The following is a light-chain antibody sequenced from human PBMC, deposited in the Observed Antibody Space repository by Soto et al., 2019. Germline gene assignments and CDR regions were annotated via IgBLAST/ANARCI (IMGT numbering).Light chain of an antibody. Sequence: QSVLAQPASVSGSPGQSITISCSGTSSDVGAYNSVSWYQQHPHRAPQVIIYEGTQRPSGVSNRFSGSTSGNAASLTISALQADDEADYFCSSFAPERTYVFGSGTKVTVL. V-gene: IGLV2-23*01. CDR2: EGT. CDR1: SSDVGAYNS. J-gene: IGLJ1*01. CDR3: SSFAPERTYV.